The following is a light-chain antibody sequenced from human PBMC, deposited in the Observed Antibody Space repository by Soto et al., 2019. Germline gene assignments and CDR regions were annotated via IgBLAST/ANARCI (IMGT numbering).Light chain of an antibody. Sequence: EIVMTQSPATLSVSPGERATLSCRASQSVSSNLAWYQQKPGQAPRLLIYGASTRATGIPARFSSSVSGTEFSLTISSLQSEDFAVYYCQQYNNWPPITFGQGTRLEIK. J-gene: IGKJ5*01. CDR3: QQYNNWPPIT. CDR2: GAS. CDR1: QSVSSN. V-gene: IGKV3-15*01.